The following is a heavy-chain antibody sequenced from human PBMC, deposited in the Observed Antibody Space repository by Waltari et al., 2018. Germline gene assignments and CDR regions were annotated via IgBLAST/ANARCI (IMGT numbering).Heavy chain of an antibody. Sequence: EVQLLESGGGLVQPGGSLRLSCAASGFTFSSYAMRWVRQAPGKGLEWVSVIYSGGSTYYADSVKGRFTISRDNSKNTLYLQMNSLRAEDTAVYYCAKDGEGILSHYYYYYMDVWGKGTTVTVSS. CDR2: IYSGGST. CDR1: GFTFSSYA. CDR3: AKDGEGILSHYYYYYMDV. J-gene: IGHJ6*03. D-gene: IGHD2-15*01. V-gene: IGHV3-23*03.